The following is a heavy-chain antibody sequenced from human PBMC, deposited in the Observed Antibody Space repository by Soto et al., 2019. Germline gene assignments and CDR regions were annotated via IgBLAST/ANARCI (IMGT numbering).Heavy chain of an antibody. CDR3: ASPRRGYDFPPLDY. Sequence: PGGSLRLSCAASGFTFSSYAMSWVRQAPGKGLEWVSAISGSGGSTYYADSVKGRFTISRDNSKNTLYLQMNSLRAEDTAVYYCASPRRGYDFPPLDYRGQGPPVTGPS. V-gene: IGHV3-23*01. CDR1: GFTFSSYA. J-gene: IGHJ4*02. CDR2: ISGSGGST. D-gene: IGHD5-12*01.